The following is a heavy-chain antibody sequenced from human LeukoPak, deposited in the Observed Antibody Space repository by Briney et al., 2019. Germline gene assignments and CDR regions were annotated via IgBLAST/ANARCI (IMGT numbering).Heavy chain of an antibody. Sequence: PGGSLRLSCAASGFTFNSFAMNWVRQTPGKGLEWVSSVTGHGGSTYIADSVRGRFTISRDNAKNSLYLQMNSLRAEDTAVYYCARDFIAVAGTGYWGQGTLVTVSS. CDR2: VTGHGGST. CDR1: GFTFNSFA. D-gene: IGHD6-19*01. V-gene: IGHV3-23*01. CDR3: ARDFIAVAGTGY. J-gene: IGHJ4*02.